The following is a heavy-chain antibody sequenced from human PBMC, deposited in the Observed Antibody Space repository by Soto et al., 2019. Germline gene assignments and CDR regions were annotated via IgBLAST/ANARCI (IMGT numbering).Heavy chain of an antibody. CDR3: AREDTAMVDY. Sequence: PSETLSLTCTVSAGSISSGDYYWSWIRQPPGKGLEWIGYTYKSGGTYYNPSFRSRVAMSVDTTKNQFSLRLSSVTAADTAIYYCAREDTAMVDYWGQGTLVTVSS. V-gene: IGHV4-30-4*01. J-gene: IGHJ4*02. CDR1: AGSISSGDYY. D-gene: IGHD5-18*01. CDR2: TYKSGGT.